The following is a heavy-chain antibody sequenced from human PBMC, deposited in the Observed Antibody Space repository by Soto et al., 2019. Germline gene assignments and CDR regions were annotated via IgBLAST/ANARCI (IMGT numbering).Heavy chain of an antibody. CDR2: IYYSGST. V-gene: IGHV4-31*03. CDR1: GGSISSGGYY. J-gene: IGHJ6*02. CDR3: ARDRAPGHSSSWYFGMDV. Sequence: QVQLQESGPGLVKPSQTLSLTCTVSGGSISSGGYYWSWIRQHPGKGLEWIGYIYYSGSTYYNPSRKSRVTISVDTSKNQFSLKLSSETAADTAVYYCARDRAPGHSSSWYFGMDVWGQGTTVTVSS. D-gene: IGHD6-13*01.